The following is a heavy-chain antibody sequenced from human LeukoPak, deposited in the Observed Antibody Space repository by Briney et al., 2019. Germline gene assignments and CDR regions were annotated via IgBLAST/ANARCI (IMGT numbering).Heavy chain of an antibody. J-gene: IGHJ5*02. CDR1: GFTFSSYW. Sequence: GGSLRLSCAASGFTFSSYWMHWVRQAPGKGLVWVSRINSHGSSTTYADSVKGRFTISRDNAQNSVHLQMNSLRAEDTAVYHCARDEYRSRWLHPWGQGTLVTVTS. CDR2: INSHGSST. D-gene: IGHD5-24*01. V-gene: IGHV3-74*01. CDR3: ARDEYRSRWLHP.